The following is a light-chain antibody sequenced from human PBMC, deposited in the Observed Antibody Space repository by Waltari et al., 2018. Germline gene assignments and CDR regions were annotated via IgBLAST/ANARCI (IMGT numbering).Light chain of an antibody. CDR2: LNSDGSH. CDR3: QTWGTGIQV. Sequence: LVLTQSPSASASLLASVKLTCTLISGHVRCSIACHHQQPEKGPRYLMKLNSDGSHSKGDGIPDRFSGSSSGAERYLTISSLQSEDEADYYCQTWGTGIQVFGGGTKLTVL. V-gene: IGLV4-69*01. CDR1: SGHVRCS. J-gene: IGLJ3*02.